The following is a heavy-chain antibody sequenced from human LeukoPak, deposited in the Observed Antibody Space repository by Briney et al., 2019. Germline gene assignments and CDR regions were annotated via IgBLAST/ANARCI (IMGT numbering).Heavy chain of an antibody. CDR1: GGSISDNY. J-gene: IGHJ3*02. CDR3: ARQMLPDAFDI. Sequence: SETLSLTCTVSGGSISDNYWSWIRQPPGKGLEWIGYIYYSGSTNYNPSLKSRVTISVDTSKNQFSLKLSSVTAADTAVYYCARQMLPDAFDIWGQGAMVTVSS. CDR2: IYYSGST. V-gene: IGHV4-59*08. D-gene: IGHD2-8*01.